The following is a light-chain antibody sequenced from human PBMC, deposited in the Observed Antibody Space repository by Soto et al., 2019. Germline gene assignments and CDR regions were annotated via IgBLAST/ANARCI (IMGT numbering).Light chain of an antibody. CDR2: EVN. J-gene: IGLJ3*02. V-gene: IGLV2-14*01. Sequence: QSALTQPASVSGSPGQTITISCTGSSSDVGGYNYVSWYQQHPGKAPKLMIYEVNNRPSGVSHRFSGSKSGNTASLTISGLQAEDEADYYCSSYTSSSTQVLGGGTKVTVL. CDR3: SSYTSSSTQV. CDR1: SSDVGGYNY.